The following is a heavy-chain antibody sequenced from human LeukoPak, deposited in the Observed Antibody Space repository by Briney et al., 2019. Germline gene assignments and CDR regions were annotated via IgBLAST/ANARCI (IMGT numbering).Heavy chain of an antibody. V-gene: IGHV1-46*01. D-gene: IGHD2-2*01. CDR2: INPSGGST. CDR1: GYTFTSYY. Sequence: ASVKVSCKASGYTFTSYYMYWVRQAPGQGLEWMGIINPSGGSTSYAQKFQGRVTMTRDMSTSTVYMELSSLRSEDTAVYYCARALPGCYSTNCYGLDYWGQGTLVTVSS. J-gene: IGHJ4*02. CDR3: ARALPGCYSTNCYGLDY.